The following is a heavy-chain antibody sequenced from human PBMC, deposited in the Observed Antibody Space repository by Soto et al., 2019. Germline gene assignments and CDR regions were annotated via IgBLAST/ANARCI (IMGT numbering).Heavy chain of an antibody. CDR1: GGTFSSYA. J-gene: IGHJ6*04. CDR3: ASDVLRFLEWTNGYYYGMDV. V-gene: IGHV1-69*06. CDR2: IIPIFGTA. Sequence: GASVKVSCKASGGTFSSYAISWVRQAPGQGLEWMGGIIPIFGTANYAQKFQGRVTITADKSTSTAYMELSSLRSEDTAVYYCASDVLRFLEWTNGYYYGMDVWGKGTTVTVSS. D-gene: IGHD3-3*01.